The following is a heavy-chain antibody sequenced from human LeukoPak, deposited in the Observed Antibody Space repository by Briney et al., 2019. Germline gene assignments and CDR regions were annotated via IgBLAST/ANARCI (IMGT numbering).Heavy chain of an antibody. CDR3: AKFNYYDSSGYRWFDP. D-gene: IGHD3-22*01. J-gene: IGHJ5*02. V-gene: IGHV3-30*02. CDR2: IRYDGSNK. CDR1: GFTFGSYG. Sequence: GGSLRLSCAAPGFTFGSYGMHWVRQAPGKGLEWVAFIRYDGSNKYYADSVKGRFTISRDNSKNTLYLQMNSLRAEDTAVYYCAKFNYYDSSGYRWFDPWGQGTLVTVSS.